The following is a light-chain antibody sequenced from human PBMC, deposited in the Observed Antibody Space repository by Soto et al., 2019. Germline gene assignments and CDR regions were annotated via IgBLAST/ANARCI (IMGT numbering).Light chain of an antibody. CDR3: CSYAGSATWV. V-gene: IGLV2-23*01. CDR1: SSDVGSYNL. J-gene: IGLJ3*02. CDR2: EGS. Sequence: QSALTQPASVSGSPGQSITISCTGTSSDVGSYNLVSWYQQHPGKAPKVMIYEGSKRPPGVSNRFSGSKSGNTASLTISGLQAEDEADYYCCSYAGSATWVFGGGTKLTVL.